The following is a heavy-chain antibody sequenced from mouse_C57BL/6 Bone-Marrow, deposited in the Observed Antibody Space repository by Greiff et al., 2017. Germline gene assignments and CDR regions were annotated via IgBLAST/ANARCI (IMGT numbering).Heavy chain of an antibody. CDR2: ISYSGST. V-gene: IGHV3-8*01. Sequence: EVQRVESGPGLAKPSQTLSLTCSVTGYSITSDYWNWIRKFPGNKLEYIGYISYSGSTYYNPSLKSRISITRDTSKNQYYLQLNSVTTEDTATYYCARGATVVASDWYFDVWGTGTTVTVSS. J-gene: IGHJ1*03. D-gene: IGHD1-1*01. CDR3: ARGATVVASDWYFDV. CDR1: GYSITSDY.